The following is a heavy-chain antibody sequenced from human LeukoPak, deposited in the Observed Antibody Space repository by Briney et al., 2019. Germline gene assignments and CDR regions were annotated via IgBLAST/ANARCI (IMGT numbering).Heavy chain of an antibody. CDR3: ASTYYYDSSGYNYFDY. CDR1: GYTFTNYG. CDR2: ISAYNGDA. D-gene: IGHD3-22*01. Sequence: ASVKVSCKASGYTFTNYGISWVRQAPGQGLDWMGWISAYNGDANYAQKVQGRVTMTADTSTSTAYMELRSLRSDDTAVYYCASTYYYDSSGYNYFDYWGQGTLVTVSS. V-gene: IGHV1-18*01. J-gene: IGHJ4*02.